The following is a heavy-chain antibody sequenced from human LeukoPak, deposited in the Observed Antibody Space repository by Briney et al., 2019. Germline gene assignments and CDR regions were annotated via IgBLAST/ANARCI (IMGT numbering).Heavy chain of an antibody. Sequence: ASVKVSCKASGYTFTSYDINWVRQATGQGLKWMGWMNPHSGNTGYAQKFQGRVTITMHTSISTAYMELTSLRSEDTAVYYCARGPTSNTNLYYFDYWGLGTLVTVSS. V-gene: IGHV1-8*03. CDR3: ARGPTSNTNLYYFDY. D-gene: IGHD2-2*01. CDR2: MNPHSGNT. CDR1: GYTFTSYD. J-gene: IGHJ4*02.